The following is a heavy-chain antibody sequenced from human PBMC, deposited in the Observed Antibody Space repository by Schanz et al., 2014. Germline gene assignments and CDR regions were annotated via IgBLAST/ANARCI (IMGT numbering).Heavy chain of an antibody. Sequence: QVQLQQWGAGLLKPSETLSLTCAVYGGSFSNYYWSWIRQSPGEGLEWIGEIRHSGATNYNPSLKSRLTRAVDMFKTQFALKLRSVTAADTAVYYCARGRQQLGSFDYWGPGTLVSVSS. CDR3: ARGRQQLGSFDY. D-gene: IGHD6-13*01. CDR1: GGSFSNYY. J-gene: IGHJ4*02. CDR2: IRHSGAT. V-gene: IGHV4-34*01.